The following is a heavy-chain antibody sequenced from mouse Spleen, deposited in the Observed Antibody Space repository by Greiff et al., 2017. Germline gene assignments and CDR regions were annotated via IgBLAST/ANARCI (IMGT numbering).Heavy chain of an antibody. CDR3: AGDYYGSSYERTWFAY. CDR1: GFNIKNTY. D-gene: IGHD1-1*01. Sequence: EVKLQESVAELVRPGASVKLSCTASGFNIKNTYMHWVKQRPEQGLEWIGRIDPANGNTKYAPKFQGKATITADTSSNTAYLQLSSLTSEDTAIYYCAGDYYGSSYERTWFAYWGQGTLVTVSA. V-gene: IGHV14-3*01. CDR2: IDPANGNT. J-gene: IGHJ3*01.